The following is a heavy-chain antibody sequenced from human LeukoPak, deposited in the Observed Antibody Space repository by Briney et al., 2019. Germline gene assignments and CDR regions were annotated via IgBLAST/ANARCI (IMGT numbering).Heavy chain of an antibody. V-gene: IGHV3-53*01. Sequence: PGGSLRLSCAASGFTVSSNYMSWVRQAPGKGLEWVSVIYSGGTTYYADSVKGRFTISRDSSKNTLYLQMNSLRAEDTAVYYCARDLSSSWGGGMDVWGKGTTVTVSS. D-gene: IGHD6-13*01. CDR3: ARDLSSSWGGGMDV. CDR1: GFTVSSNY. J-gene: IGHJ6*04. CDR2: IYSGGTT.